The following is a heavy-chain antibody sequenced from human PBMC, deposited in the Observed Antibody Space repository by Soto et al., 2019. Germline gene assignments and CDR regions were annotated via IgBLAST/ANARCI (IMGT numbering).Heavy chain of an antibody. CDR1: GGTFSSYA. D-gene: IGHD3-16*01. CDR3: AHDFGGNVRWFDP. J-gene: IGHJ5*02. CDR2: IIPIFGTA. Sequence: ASVKVSCKASGGTFSSYAISWVRQAPGQGLEWMGGIIPIFGTANYAQKFQGRVTITADESTSTAYMELSSLRSEDTAVYYCAHDFGGNVRWFDPWGQGTLVTVSS. V-gene: IGHV1-69*13.